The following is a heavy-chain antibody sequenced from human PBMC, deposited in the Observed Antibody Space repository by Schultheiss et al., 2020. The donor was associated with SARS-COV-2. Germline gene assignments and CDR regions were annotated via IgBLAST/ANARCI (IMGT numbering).Heavy chain of an antibody. V-gene: IGHV3-30*18. Sequence: GESLKISCAASGFTFSSYGMHWVRQAPGKGLEWVAVISYDGSNKYYADSVKGRFTISRDNSKNTLYLQMNSLRAEDTAVYYCAKERVGAPQRTKYYYYYYGMDVWGQGTTVTVSS. CDR2: ISYDGSNK. D-gene: IGHD1-26*01. J-gene: IGHJ6*02. CDR1: GFTFSSYG. CDR3: AKERVGAPQRTKYYYYYYGMDV.